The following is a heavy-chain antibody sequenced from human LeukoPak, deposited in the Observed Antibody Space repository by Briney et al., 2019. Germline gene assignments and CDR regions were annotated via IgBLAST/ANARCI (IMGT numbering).Heavy chain of an antibody. V-gene: IGHV3-23*01. CDR1: GFTFNRYW. Sequence: GGSLRLSCAASGFTFNRYWMHWVRQVPGKEVVWVSGLGRSGENRYYATSVRGRFSISRDNSKDTVYLQMNSLRAEDTAIYYCVKDRPCETCMPMDAWGQGTTVTVSS. CDR3: VKDRPCETCMPMDA. CDR2: LGRSGENR. J-gene: IGHJ6*02. D-gene: IGHD2-2*01.